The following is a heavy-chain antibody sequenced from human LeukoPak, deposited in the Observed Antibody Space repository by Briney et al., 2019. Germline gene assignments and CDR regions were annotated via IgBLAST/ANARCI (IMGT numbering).Heavy chain of an antibody. V-gene: IGHV3-21*01. J-gene: IGHJ3*02. D-gene: IGHD3-22*01. CDR1: GFTFSSYS. Sequence: PGGSLRLSCAASGFTFSSYSMNWVRQAPGKGLEWVSSISSSSSYIYYADSVKGRFTISRDNAKNSLYLQMNNLRAEDTAVYYCARDGPQAYYYDSSGGSFDIWGQGTMVTVSS. CDR3: ARDGPQAYYYDSSGGSFDI. CDR2: ISSSSSYI.